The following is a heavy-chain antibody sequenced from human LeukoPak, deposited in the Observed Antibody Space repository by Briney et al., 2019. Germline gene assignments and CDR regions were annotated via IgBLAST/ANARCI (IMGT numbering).Heavy chain of an antibody. D-gene: IGHD3-16*01. V-gene: IGHV4-30-4*01. CDR1: GGSISSADYY. Sequence: SQTLSLTCTVSGGSISSADYYWSWFRQPPGKGLEWIGYIYYSGNTYYNPSLKSRVIISVDTSKNQFSLNLSSVTAADTAVYYCARGAQVGGVANMDVWGKGTTVTVSS. J-gene: IGHJ6*03. CDR2: IYYSGNT. CDR3: ARGAQVGGVANMDV.